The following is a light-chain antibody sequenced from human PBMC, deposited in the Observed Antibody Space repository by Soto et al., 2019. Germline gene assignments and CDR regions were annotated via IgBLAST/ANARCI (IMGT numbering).Light chain of an antibody. J-gene: IGKJ3*01. Sequence: VLTQSPVTLSLSPGERATLSCRTSQYVSNNLAWYQQKPGQAPRLLIYDASTRATGIPARFSGSGSGTDFTLTISSLEPEDFGVYYCQQRSNWLFTFCSGTKV. CDR1: QYVSNN. V-gene: IGKV3-11*01. CDR2: DAS. CDR3: QQRSNWLFT.